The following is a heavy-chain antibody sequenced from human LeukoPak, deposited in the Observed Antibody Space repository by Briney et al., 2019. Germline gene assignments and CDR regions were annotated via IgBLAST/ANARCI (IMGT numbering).Heavy chain of an antibody. CDR2: IESKTDGGTT. V-gene: IGHV3-15*04. Sequence: PGGSLRLSCAASGFTFNNAWMSWVRQAPGKGLGWVGRIESKTDGGTTEYAAPVKARFTISRDDSKNTLYLQMNSLKTEDTAVYYCTTASRGSLFYYYYGMDVWGQGTTVTVSS. J-gene: IGHJ6*02. CDR3: TTASRGSLFYYYYGMDV. CDR1: GFTFNNAW. D-gene: IGHD5-12*01.